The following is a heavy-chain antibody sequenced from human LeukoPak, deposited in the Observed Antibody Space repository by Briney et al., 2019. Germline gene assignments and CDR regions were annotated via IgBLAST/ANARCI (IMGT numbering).Heavy chain of an antibody. CDR2: IYSGGST. CDR1: GFTVSSNY. Sequence: GGSLRLSCAASGFTVSSNYMSWVRQAPGKGLEWVSVIYSGGSTYYADSVKGRFTISRDNSKNTLYLQMNSLRAEDTAVYYCARDLLTSDYYDSSGLIYWGQGTLVTVSS. J-gene: IGHJ4*02. D-gene: IGHD3-22*01. CDR3: ARDLLTSDYYDSSGLIY. V-gene: IGHV3-53*01.